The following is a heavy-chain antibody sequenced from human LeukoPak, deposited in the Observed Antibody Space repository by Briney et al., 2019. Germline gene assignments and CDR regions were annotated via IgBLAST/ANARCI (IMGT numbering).Heavy chain of an antibody. CDR2: IRSKAYGGTT. J-gene: IGHJ6*03. V-gene: IGHV3-49*04. CDR3: TIDCSGGSCLYRGYYYYYMDV. D-gene: IGHD2-15*01. CDR1: GFTFGDYA. Sequence: GGSLRLSCTASGFTFGDYAMSWVRQAPGKGLEWLGLIRSKAYGGTTEYAASVKGRFTISRDDSKSIAYLQMNSLKTEDTAVYYCTIDCSGGSCLYRGYYYYYMDVWGKGTTVTISS.